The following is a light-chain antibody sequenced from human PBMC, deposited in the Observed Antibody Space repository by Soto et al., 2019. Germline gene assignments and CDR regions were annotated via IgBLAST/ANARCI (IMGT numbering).Light chain of an antibody. CDR1: SSDVGGYNY. CDR3: SSYAGSNNLV. V-gene: IGLV2-8*01. CDR2: GVS. J-gene: IGLJ2*01. Sequence: QSALTQPPSASGSPGQSVTISCTGTSSDVGGYNYVSWYQQHPDKAPKLMIYGVSKRPSGVPDRFSGSKSGNTASLTVSGLQAEDEADYYCSSYAGSNNLVFGGGTKVTVL.